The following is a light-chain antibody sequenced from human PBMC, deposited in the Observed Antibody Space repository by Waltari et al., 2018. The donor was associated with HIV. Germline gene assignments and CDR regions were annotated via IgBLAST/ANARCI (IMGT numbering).Light chain of an antibody. CDR2: DVS. CDR1: ASDIGDYKY. V-gene: IGLV2-23*02. J-gene: IGLJ2*01. CDR3: CSYAGARTFL. Sequence: QSALTQPASISGSPGQSITISCTGTASDIGDYKYVPWYRQHPGKAPQLIIYDVSERPSGVSDRFSGSKSDNTASLTISGLRAEDEAYYHCCSYAGARTFLFGGGTKVTVL.